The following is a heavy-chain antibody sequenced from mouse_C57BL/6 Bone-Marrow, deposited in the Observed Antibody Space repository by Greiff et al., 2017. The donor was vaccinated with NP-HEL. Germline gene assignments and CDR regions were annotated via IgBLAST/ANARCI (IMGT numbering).Heavy chain of an antibody. Sequence: EVQVVESEGGLVQPGSSMKLSCTASGFTFSDYYMAWVRQVPEKGLEWVANINYEGSSTYYLDSFKSRFIISRDNAKNILYLQMSSLKSEDTATYYCARDRKGWPWYFDVWGTGTTVTVSS. D-gene: IGHD2-3*01. V-gene: IGHV5-16*01. CDR3: ARDRKGWPWYFDV. CDR1: GFTFSDYY. J-gene: IGHJ1*03. CDR2: INYEGSST.